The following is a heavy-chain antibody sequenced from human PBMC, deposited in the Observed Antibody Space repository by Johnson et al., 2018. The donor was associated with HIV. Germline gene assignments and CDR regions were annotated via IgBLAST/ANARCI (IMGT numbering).Heavy chain of an antibody. CDR3: AKVRWELSSIGAFDI. CDR2: IWYAGSNK. V-gene: IGHV3-33*06. CDR1: GFTFSYYG. J-gene: IGHJ3*02. D-gene: IGHD1-26*01. Sequence: QMQLVESGGGVVQPGRSLRLSCAASGFTFSYYGIHWVRQAPGKGLAWVAVIWYAGSNKYYADSVKGRFTISRDNSKNTLYLQMNSLRAEDTAVYYCAKVRWELSSIGAFDIWGQGTMVTVSS.